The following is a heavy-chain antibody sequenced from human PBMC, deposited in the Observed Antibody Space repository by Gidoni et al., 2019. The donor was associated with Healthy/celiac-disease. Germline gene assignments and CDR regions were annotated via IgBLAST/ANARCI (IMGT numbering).Heavy chain of an antibody. D-gene: IGHD2-15*01. CDR3: AKVGTGYCSGGSCYELDY. V-gene: IGHV3-30*18. CDR1: GFNFSSYA. Sequence: QVQLVESGGGVVQPGRSLRLPCAASGFNFSSYAMHWVRQSPGKGLEWVAVISYDGSNKYYADSVKGRFTISRDNSKNTLYLQMSSLRAEDTAVYYCAKVGTGYCSGGSCYELDYWGQGTLVTVSS. CDR2: ISYDGSNK. J-gene: IGHJ4*02.